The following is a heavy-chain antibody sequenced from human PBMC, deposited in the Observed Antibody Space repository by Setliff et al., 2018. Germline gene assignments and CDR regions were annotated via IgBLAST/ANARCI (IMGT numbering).Heavy chain of an antibody. J-gene: IGHJ4*02. Sequence: SETLSLTCTVSGGSISSGSYWWSWIRQSAGKGLEWIGCVYTAGGTNYNPSLESRGTISVDTSKNRFSLELTSVTAADTAVYYCARGIAVAGFDYWGQGTLVTVSS. V-gene: IGHV4-61*02. CDR1: GGSISSGSYW. D-gene: IGHD6-19*01. CDR3: ARGIAVAGFDY. CDR2: VYTAGGT.